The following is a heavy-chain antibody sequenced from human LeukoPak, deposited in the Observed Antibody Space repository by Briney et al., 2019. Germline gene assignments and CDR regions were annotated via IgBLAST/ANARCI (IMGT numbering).Heavy chain of an antibody. CDR2: IYLSGST. J-gene: IGHJ5*02. V-gene: IGHV4-4*07. CDR1: GGSISSYY. Sequence: SETLSLTCTVSGGSISSYYWSWIRQPTGKGLEWIGRIYLSGSTNYNPSLKSRVTMSVDTSKNQFSLKLSSVTAADTAVYYCASYDSSGYNWFDPWDQGTLVTVSS. D-gene: IGHD3-22*01. CDR3: ASYDSSGYNWFDP.